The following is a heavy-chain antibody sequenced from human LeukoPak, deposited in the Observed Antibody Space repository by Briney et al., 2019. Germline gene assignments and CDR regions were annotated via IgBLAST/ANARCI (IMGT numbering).Heavy chain of an antibody. Sequence: PGGSLRLSCAASGFTFSFYGMHWVRQAPGKGLEWVAVISYDGSNKYYGDSVKGRFTISRDNSKNTLYLQMNSLRAEDTAVYYCARDRAAADLDYWGQGTLVTVSS. V-gene: IGHV3-30*03. CDR3: ARDRAAADLDY. J-gene: IGHJ4*02. CDR2: ISYDGSNK. D-gene: IGHD6-13*01. CDR1: GFTFSFYG.